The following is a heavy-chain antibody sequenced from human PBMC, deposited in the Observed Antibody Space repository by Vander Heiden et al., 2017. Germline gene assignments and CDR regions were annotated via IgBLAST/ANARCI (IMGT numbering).Heavy chain of an antibody. CDR2: INHSGST. V-gene: IGHV4-34*01. CDR3: ARGLLVAAAPYFDY. CDR1: GGSFSGYY. Sequence: QVQLQQWGAGLLKPSETLSLTCAVSGGSFSGYYWSWIRQPPGKGLEWIGEINHSGSTNYNPSLKSRVTISVDTSKNQFSLKLSSVTAADTAVYYCARGLLVAAAPYFDYWGQGTLVTVSS. J-gene: IGHJ4*02. D-gene: IGHD6-13*01.